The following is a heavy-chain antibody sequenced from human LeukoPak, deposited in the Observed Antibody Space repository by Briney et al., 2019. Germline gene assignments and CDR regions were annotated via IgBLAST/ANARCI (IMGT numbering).Heavy chain of an antibody. J-gene: IGHJ6*03. CDR1: GFTFSDYF. D-gene: IGHD5-12*01. CDR3: GRAKEDYSGYGTYEQYYYFYTDV. V-gene: IGHV3-11*01. CDR2: ISNRGTTI. Sequence: PGGSLRLSCAASGFTFSDYFMSWIRQAPGKGLEWVSYISNRGTTIYYADPVKGRFTVSRDNAKNSLYLHMNSLRAEDTAVYYCGRAKEDYSGYGTYEQYYYFYTDVWGKGTTVTVSS.